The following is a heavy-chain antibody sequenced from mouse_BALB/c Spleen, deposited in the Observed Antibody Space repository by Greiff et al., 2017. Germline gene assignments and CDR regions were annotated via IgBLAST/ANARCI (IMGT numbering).Heavy chain of an antibody. CDR3: ARRITTVGYYFDY. CDR1: GFNIKDYY. D-gene: IGHD1-1*01. J-gene: IGHJ2*01. Sequence: VQLKESGAELVRSGASVKLSCTASGFNIKDYYMHWVKQRPEQGLEWIGWIDPENGDTEYAPKFQGKATMTADTSSNTAYLQLSSLTSEDTAVYYCARRITTVGYYFDYWGQGTTLTVSS. CDR2: IDPENGDT. V-gene: IGHV14-4*02.